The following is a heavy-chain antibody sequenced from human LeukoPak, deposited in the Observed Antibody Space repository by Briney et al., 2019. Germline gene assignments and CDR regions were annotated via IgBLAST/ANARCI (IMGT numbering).Heavy chain of an antibody. CDR1: GFTFSSYA. J-gene: IGHJ4*02. CDR3: AKDGDSGQSPFDY. Sequence: GGSLRLSCAASGFTFSSYAMSWVRQAPGKGLEWVSAISGSGGSTYYADSVKGRFTISRDNSKNTLYLQMNSPRAEDTAVYYCAKDGDSGQSPFDYWGQGTLVTVSS. CDR2: ISGSGGST. D-gene: IGHD5-12*01. V-gene: IGHV3-23*01.